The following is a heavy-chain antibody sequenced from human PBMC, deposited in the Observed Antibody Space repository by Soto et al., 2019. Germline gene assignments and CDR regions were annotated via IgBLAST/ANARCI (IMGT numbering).Heavy chain of an antibody. CDR2: INHSGST. J-gene: IGHJ4*02. Sequence: NPSETLSLTCAVYGGSFSGYYWSWIRQPPGRGLEWIGEINHSGSTNYNPSLKSRVTISVDTSKNQFSLKLSSVTAADTAVYYCARGYLYSGSYTLIHWGQGTLVTVSS. CDR1: GGSFSGYY. CDR3: ARGYLYSGSYTLIH. D-gene: IGHD1-26*01. V-gene: IGHV4-34*01.